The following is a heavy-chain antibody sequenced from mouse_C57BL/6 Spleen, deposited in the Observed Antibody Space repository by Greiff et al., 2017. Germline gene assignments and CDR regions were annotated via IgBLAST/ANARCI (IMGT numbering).Heavy chain of an antibody. CDR3: ARGGTEDYFDY. D-gene: IGHD3-3*01. Sequence: DVHLVESGGGLVKPGGSLKLSCAASGFTFSSYAMSWVRQTPEKRLEWVATISDGGSYTYYPDNVKGRFTISRDNAKNNLYLQMSHLKSEDTAMYYCARGGTEDYFDYWGQGTTLTVSS. J-gene: IGHJ2*01. CDR2: ISDGGSYT. V-gene: IGHV5-4*01. CDR1: GFTFSSYA.